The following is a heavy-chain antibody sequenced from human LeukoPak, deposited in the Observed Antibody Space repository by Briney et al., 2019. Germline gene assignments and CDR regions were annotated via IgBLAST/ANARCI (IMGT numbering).Heavy chain of an antibody. CDR1: GFTFSSYE. CDR2: LSGSGGNT. Sequence: GGSLRLSCAVSGFTFSSYEMNWVRQAPGKGLEWVSTLSGSGGNTYYADSVKGRVTISRDNSKNTLYLQMNSLRAEDTAVYHCAKGSYYYDSADYFDYWGQGTLVTVSS. J-gene: IGHJ4*02. CDR3: AKGSYYYDSADYFDY. V-gene: IGHV3-23*01. D-gene: IGHD3-22*01.